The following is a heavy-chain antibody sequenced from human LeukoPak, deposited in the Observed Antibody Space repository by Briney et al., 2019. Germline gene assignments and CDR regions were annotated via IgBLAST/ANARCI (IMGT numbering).Heavy chain of an antibody. D-gene: IGHD3-10*01. Sequence: GASLRLSCAASGFTFSSYAMSWVRQAPGKGLEWVSVISGSGGRIYYADSVKGRFTISRDSSKNTLYLQMNSVRAEDTAVYYCGKDFMVRGVHNYYFDDWGQGTLVTVSS. V-gene: IGHV3-23*01. CDR2: ISGSGGRI. J-gene: IGHJ4*02. CDR3: GKDFMVRGVHNYYFDD. CDR1: GFTFSSYA.